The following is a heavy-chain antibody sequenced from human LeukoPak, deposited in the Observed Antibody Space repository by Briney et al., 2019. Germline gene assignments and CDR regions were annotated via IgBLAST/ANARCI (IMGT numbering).Heavy chain of an antibody. CDR3: ARDPTTVTTIFDS. D-gene: IGHD4-17*01. CDR2: IYPGESIYASENT. Sequence: TPSETLSLTCTVSGGSISSSSYYWSWIRQPAGKGLEWIGRIYPGESIYASENTNYNPSLKSRVSMSGDTSKNQVSLKLRSVTAADTAVYYCARDPTTVTTIFDSWGQGTLVTVSS. V-gene: IGHV4-61*02. CDR1: GGSISSSSYY. J-gene: IGHJ4*02.